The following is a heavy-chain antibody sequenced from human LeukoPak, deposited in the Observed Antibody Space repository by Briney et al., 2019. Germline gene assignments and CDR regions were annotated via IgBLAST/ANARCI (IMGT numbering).Heavy chain of an antibody. V-gene: IGHV3-30*18. D-gene: IGHD5-18*01. CDR3: AKDLGYSYGFGVDY. Sequence: GGSLRPSCAASGFTFSSYGMHWVRQAPGKGLEWVAVISYDGSNKYYADSVKGRFTISRDNSKNTLYLQMNSLRAEDTAVYYCAKDLGYSYGFGVDYWGQGTLVTVSS. J-gene: IGHJ4*02. CDR1: GFTFSSYG. CDR2: ISYDGSNK.